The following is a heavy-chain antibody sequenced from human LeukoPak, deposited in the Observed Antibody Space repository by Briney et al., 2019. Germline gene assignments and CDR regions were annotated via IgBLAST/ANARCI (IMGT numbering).Heavy chain of an antibody. D-gene: IGHD2-15*01. Sequence: GGSLRLSCAASGFTVSSNYMSWGRHAPRQGLGRVSVISSGGRTYYADSVKVRFTLSRDNSKNTLYLQMNSLRAEDTAVYYCARDLVEYGIIDYWGQGTLVTVSS. J-gene: IGHJ4*02. CDR3: ARDLVEYGIIDY. V-gene: IGHV3-66*01. CDR2: ISSGGRT. CDR1: GFTVSSNY.